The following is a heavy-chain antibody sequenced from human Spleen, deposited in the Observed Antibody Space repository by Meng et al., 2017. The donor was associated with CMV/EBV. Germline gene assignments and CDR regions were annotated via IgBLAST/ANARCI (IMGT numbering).Heavy chain of an antibody. CDR2: INPNSGGT. CDR3: ARVKRYCTGGSCSSTGYYGMDV. J-gene: IGHJ6*02. V-gene: IGHV1-2*02. D-gene: IGHD2-15*01. CDR1: EYTFTAYY. Sequence: ASVKVSCKASEYTFTAYYIHWVRQAPGQGLEWMGWINPNSGGTNYAQKFQGRVTMTGDTSITTAYMELSRLRSDDMAVYYCARVKRYCTGGSCSSTGYYGMDVWGQGTTVTVSS.